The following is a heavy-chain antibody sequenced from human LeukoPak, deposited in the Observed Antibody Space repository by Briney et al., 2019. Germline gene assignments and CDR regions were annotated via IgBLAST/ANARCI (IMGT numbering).Heavy chain of an antibody. V-gene: IGHV1-2*02. Sequence: ASVKVSCKASGYTFTGYYMHWVRQAPGQGLEWMGWINPNSGGTNYAQKFQGRVTMTRDTSISTAYMELSRLRSDDTAVYYCATLEYSSSGGMGVWGQGTTVTVSS. CDR1: GYTFTGYY. D-gene: IGHD6-6*01. J-gene: IGHJ6*02. CDR3: ATLEYSSSGGMGV. CDR2: INPNSGGT.